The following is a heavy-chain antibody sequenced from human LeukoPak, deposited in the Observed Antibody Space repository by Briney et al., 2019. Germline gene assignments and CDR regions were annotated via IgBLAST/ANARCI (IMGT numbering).Heavy chain of an antibody. D-gene: IGHD6-13*01. V-gene: IGHV3-7*03. J-gene: IGHJ4*02. Sequence: GGSLRLSCAASGFSFSTYWMSWVRQAPGKGLEWVANIKQDGSEKYYVDSVKGRFTISRDNSKNTMYLQMNSLRAEDTAVYYCATDVNTPIGYWGQGTLVTVSS. CDR2: IKQDGSEK. CDR3: ATDVNTPIGY. CDR1: GFSFSTYW.